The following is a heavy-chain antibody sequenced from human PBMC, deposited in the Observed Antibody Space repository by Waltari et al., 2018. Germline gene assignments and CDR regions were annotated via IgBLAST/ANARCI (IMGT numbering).Heavy chain of an antibody. V-gene: IGHV3-30*18. CDR3: AKSVAARPYYYFDY. D-gene: IGHD6-6*01. J-gene: IGHJ4*02. CDR1: GFTFSSYG. Sequence: QVQLVESGGGVVQPGRSLRLSCAASGFTFSSYGMHWVRQAPGKGLGWVAVISDDGSNKYYADSVKGRFTISRDNSKNTLYLQMNSLRAEDTAVYYCAKSVAARPYYYFDYWGQGTLVTVSS. CDR2: ISDDGSNK.